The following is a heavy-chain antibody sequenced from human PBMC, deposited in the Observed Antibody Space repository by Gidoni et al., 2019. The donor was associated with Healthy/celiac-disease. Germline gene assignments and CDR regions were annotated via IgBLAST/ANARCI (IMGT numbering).Heavy chain of an antibody. CDR3: ARDLNSYSSGWYLGY. CDR1: GFTLSDYA. J-gene: IGHJ4*02. Sequence: QVQLVESGGGVVQPGRSLRLSCAASGFTLSDYAMHWVRRAPGKGLEWVALISYDGYNKYYAYSVKGRFTISRDNSKTTLYMQMNSLRAEDTAVYYCARDLNSYSSGWYLGYWGQGTLVTVSS. D-gene: IGHD6-19*01. V-gene: IGHV3-30-3*01. CDR2: ISYDGYNK.